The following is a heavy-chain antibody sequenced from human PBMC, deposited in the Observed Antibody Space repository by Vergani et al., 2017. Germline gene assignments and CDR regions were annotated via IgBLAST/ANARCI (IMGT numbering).Heavy chain of an antibody. CDR1: GYTFTSYY. J-gene: IGHJ4*02. CDR2: INPNSGGM. Sequence: QVQLVQSGAEVKKPGASVKVSCKASGYTFTSYYIHWVRQAPGQGLEWMGWINPNSGGMNYAQNFQGRVTMTRDTSISTAYMELSSLISDDTAVYYCARDQPLGYSGYDFRFPFYWGQGTLVTVSS. D-gene: IGHD5-12*01. V-gene: IGHV1-2*02. CDR3: ARDQPLGYSGYDFRFPFY.